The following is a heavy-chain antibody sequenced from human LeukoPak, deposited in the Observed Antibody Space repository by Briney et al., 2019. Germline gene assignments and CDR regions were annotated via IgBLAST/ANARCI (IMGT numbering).Heavy chain of an antibody. CDR1: GFTFTNYW. V-gene: IGHV3-74*01. D-gene: IGHD1-26*01. Sequence: GGSLRLSCAASGFTFTNYWMNWIRQVPGKGLEWVSHISNDGSDTDYADSVKGRFTISRDNAKNSLYLQMNSLRAEDTAVYYCARGSSGSYLGGFDYWGQGTLVTVSS. J-gene: IGHJ4*02. CDR2: ISNDGSDT. CDR3: ARGSSGSYLGGFDY.